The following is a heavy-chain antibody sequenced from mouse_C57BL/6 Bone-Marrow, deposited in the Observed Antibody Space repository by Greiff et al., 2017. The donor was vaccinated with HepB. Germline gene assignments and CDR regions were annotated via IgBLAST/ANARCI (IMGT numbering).Heavy chain of an antibody. Sequence: QVQLKQSGPGLVQPSQSLSITCTASGFSLTSYGVHWVRQPPGKGLEWLGAIWSGGSTDYNAAFISRLSISKDNTKSQVFFKMNSLQANDTAIYYCAKYDGSCFWYFAVWGTGTTVTVSS. V-gene: IGHV2-4*01. D-gene: IGHD1-1*02. CDR1: GFSLTSYG. CDR2: IWSGGST. CDR3: AKYDGSCFWYFAV. J-gene: IGHJ1*03.